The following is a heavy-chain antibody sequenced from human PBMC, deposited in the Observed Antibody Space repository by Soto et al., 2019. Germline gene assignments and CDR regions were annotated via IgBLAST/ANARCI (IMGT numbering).Heavy chain of an antibody. CDR2: ISAYNGNT. D-gene: IGHD3-3*01. J-gene: IGHJ6*03. CDR1: GYKFNSXX. Sequence: QVQLXXXXAEVKKPGASINVSCQASGYKFNSXXXXXXRQAPGQGLEWLGWISAYNGNTNYTQKLQGRXXXXXXXXXXXXXXXXXXXXXXXXAIFYCARAIGDFWNGHHFYMDVWGKGTTVIVTS. V-gene: IGHV1-18*01. CDR3: ARAIGDFWNGHHFYMDV.